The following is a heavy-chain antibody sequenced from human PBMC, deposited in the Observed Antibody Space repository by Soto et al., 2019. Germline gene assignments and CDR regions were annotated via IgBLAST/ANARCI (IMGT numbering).Heavy chain of an antibody. V-gene: IGHV1-18*01. CDR1: GYSFTRYG. J-gene: IGHJ4*02. CDR2: LGIYNGDT. CDR3: AQYWAAMVIRDGARFSY. Sequence: QVQLVQSGGEVKKPGASVTVSCKASGYSFTRYGISWLRQAPGQGLEWMGWLGIYNGDTHYAQKLQGRASMTGDTSTSTAYMELRDLRSDDTAVYYCAQYWAAMVIRDGARFSYWGQGTLVIVAA. D-gene: IGHD2-2*01.